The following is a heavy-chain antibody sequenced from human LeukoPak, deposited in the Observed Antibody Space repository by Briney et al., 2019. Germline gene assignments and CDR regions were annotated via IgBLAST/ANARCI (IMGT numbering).Heavy chain of an antibody. J-gene: IGHJ4*02. Sequence: ASVKVSCKASGYTLTTYGISWVRQAPGQGLEWMGWINPNSGGTNYAQKFQGRVTMTRDTSISTAYMELSRLRSDDTAVYYCARQTDSSGYRYYFDYWGQGTLVTVSS. CDR2: INPNSGGT. V-gene: IGHV1-2*02. CDR3: ARQTDSSGYRYYFDY. D-gene: IGHD3-22*01. CDR1: GYTLTTYG.